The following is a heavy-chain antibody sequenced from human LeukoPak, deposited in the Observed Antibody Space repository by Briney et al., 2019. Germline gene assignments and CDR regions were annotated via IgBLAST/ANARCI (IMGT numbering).Heavy chain of an antibody. J-gene: IGHJ4*02. CDR3: ARVYSSGWYVY. CDR1: GGTFISYA. CDR2: IIPIFGTA. D-gene: IGHD6-19*01. V-gene: IGHV1-69*01. Sequence: SSVKVSCXASGGTFISYAISWVGQAPGQGREWMGGIIPIFGTANYAQKFQRRVTITADESTSTAYMELSSLRSEDTAVYYCARVYSSGWYVYWGQGTLVTVSS.